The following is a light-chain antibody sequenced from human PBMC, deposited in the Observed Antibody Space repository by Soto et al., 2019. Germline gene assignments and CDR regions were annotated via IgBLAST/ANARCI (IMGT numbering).Light chain of an antibody. CDR3: RSYTSSSTAGV. CDR1: SSDVGGYNY. Sequence: QSALTQPASVSASPGQSITISCTGTSSDVGGYNYVSWYQQHPGKAPQLMIYDVSNRPSGVSNRFSGSKSGNTASLTISGLQAEDEADYYCRSYTSSSTAGVFGGGTKLTVL. CDR2: DVS. V-gene: IGLV2-14*03. J-gene: IGLJ2*01.